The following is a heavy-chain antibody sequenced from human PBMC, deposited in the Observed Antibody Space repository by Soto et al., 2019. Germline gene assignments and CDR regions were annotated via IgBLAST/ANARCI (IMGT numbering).Heavy chain of an antibody. CDR3: ARDRYQVSESYYYGMDV. Sequence: GASVKVSCKASGGTFSSYAISWVRQAPGQGLEWMGGIIPIFGTANYAQKFQGRVTITADESTSTAYMELSSLRSEDTAVYYCARDRYQVSESYYYGMDVWGQGTTVTVSS. CDR2: IIPIFGTA. CDR1: GGTFSSYA. J-gene: IGHJ6*02. D-gene: IGHD3-10*01. V-gene: IGHV1-69*13.